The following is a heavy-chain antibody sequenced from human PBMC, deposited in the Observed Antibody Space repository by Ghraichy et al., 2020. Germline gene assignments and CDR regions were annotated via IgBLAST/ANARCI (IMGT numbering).Heavy chain of an antibody. D-gene: IGHD1-26*01. CDR2: ISGSGGST. V-gene: IGHV3-23*01. CDR3: AKHAKINIVGATLYYFDY. CDR1: GFTFSSYA. J-gene: IGHJ4*02. Sequence: GGSLRLSCAASGFTFSSYAMSWVRQAPGKGLEWVSAISGSGGSTYYADSVKGRFTISRDNSKNTLYLQMNSLRAEDTAVYYCAKHAKINIVGATLYYFDYWGQGTLVTVSS.